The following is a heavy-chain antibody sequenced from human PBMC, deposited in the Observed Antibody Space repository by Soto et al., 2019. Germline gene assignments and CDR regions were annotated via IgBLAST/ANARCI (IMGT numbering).Heavy chain of an antibody. CDR1: GFTFSSYG. J-gene: IGHJ4*02. CDR2: ISYDGSNK. V-gene: IGHV3-30*03. CDR3: AIFGDYGFFDY. D-gene: IGHD4-17*01. Sequence: QVQLVESGGGVVQPGRSLRLSCAASGFTFSSYGMHWVRQAPGKGLEWVAVISYDGSNKYYADSVKGRFTISRDNSKNTLYLQMNSVRAEDTAVYYCAIFGDYGFFDYWGQGTLVTVSA.